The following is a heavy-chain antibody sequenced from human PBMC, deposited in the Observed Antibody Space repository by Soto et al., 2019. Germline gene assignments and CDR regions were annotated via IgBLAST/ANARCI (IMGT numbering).Heavy chain of an antibody. D-gene: IGHD2-21*01. V-gene: IGHV4-34*02. CDR2: INHGGHT. J-gene: IGHJ5*02. Sequence: QVQLQQWGAGLLKPSETLSLTCAVYGGSFSGYFWTWIRQPPGKGLEWIGEINHGGHTNYYLSLRGRGSFSGDTSKKQFSLNLTSVTAAVTAVYFCARLPYCGGENCYTEARTWFDRWGQGTLVIVSS. CDR1: GGSFSGYF. CDR3: ARLPYCGGENCYTEARTWFDR.